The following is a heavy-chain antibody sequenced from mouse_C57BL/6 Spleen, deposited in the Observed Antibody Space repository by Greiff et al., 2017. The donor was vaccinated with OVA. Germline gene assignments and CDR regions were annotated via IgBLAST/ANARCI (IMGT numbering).Heavy chain of an antibody. Sequence: QVHVKQPGAELVKPGASVKLSCKASGYTFTSYWMQWVKQRPGQGLEWIGEIDPSDSYTNYNQKFKGKATLTVDTSSSPAYMQLSSLTSEDSAVYYCARFNDYGSYWGQGTLVTVSA. D-gene: IGHD2-4*01. V-gene: IGHV1-50*01. J-gene: IGHJ3*01. CDR2: IDPSDSYT. CDR1: GYTFTSYW. CDR3: ARFNDYGSY.